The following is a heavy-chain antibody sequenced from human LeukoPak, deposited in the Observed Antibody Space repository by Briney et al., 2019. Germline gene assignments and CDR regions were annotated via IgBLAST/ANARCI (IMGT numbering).Heavy chain of an antibody. D-gene: IGHD1-1*01. V-gene: IGHV1-2*02. CDR2: IDPDSGDT. CDR3: AREKRAYCMSANCHNWFDP. J-gene: IGHJ5*02. Sequence: GASVTVSCKASGYTFTGYYMHWVRQAPGQGLEWMGWIDPDSGDTNYAQKFQGRVTMTRDTSISTAFLELSRLRSDDTAVFYCAREKRAYCMSANCHNWFDPWGQGTLVTVSS. CDR1: GYTFTGYY.